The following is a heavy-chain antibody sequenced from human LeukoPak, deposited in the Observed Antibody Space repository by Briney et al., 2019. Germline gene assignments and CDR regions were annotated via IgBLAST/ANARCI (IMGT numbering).Heavy chain of an antibody. CDR2: IRYSGST. Sequence: PSETLSLTCTVSGGSISSYYWSWIRQPPGKGLEWVGYIRYSGSTNCNPSLESRVTISVDSSKNRFSLKLTSVTAADTAVYYCARGGNWFDPWGQGTLVTVSS. CDR3: ARGGNWFDP. J-gene: IGHJ5*01. D-gene: IGHD3-16*01. V-gene: IGHV4-59*01. CDR1: GGSISSYY.